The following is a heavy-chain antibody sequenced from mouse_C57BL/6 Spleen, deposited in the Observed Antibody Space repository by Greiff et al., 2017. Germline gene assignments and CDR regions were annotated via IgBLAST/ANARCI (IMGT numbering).Heavy chain of an antibody. J-gene: IGHJ2*01. Sequence: QVQLQQSGAELVRPGASVTLSCKASGYTFTDYEMHWVKQTPVHGLEWIGAIDPETGGTAYNQKFKGKAILTADKSSSTAYMELRSLTAEDSAVXYCTLSLTTVVDFDDWGQGTTLTVSS. CDR3: TLSLTTVVDFDD. CDR1: GYTFTDYE. V-gene: IGHV1-15*01. D-gene: IGHD1-1*01. CDR2: IDPETGGT.